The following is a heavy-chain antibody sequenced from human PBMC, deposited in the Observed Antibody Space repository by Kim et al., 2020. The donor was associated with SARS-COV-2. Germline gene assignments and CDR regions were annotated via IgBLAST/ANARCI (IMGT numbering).Heavy chain of an antibody. D-gene: IGHD3-3*01. CDR2: IYYSGST. CDR3: ARGEGIYDFWSGYYPNWFDP. V-gene: IGHV4-30-4*01. Sequence: SETLSLTCTVSGGSISSGDYYWSWIRQPPGKGLEWIGYIYYSGSTYYNPSLKSRVTISVDTSKNQFSLKLSSVTAADTAVYYCARGEGIYDFWSGYYPNWFDPWGQGTLVTVSS. CDR1: GGSISSGDYY. J-gene: IGHJ5*02.